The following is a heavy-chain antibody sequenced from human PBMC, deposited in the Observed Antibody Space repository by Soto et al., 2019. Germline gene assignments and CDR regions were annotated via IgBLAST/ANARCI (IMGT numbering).Heavy chain of an antibody. CDR2: IYYSGST. V-gene: IGHV4-59*05. CDR3: SAGSGGDWPPGY. D-gene: IGHD2-21*02. CDR1: NGSISTYY. Sequence: SETLSLTCTVSNGSISTYYWTWVRQPPGKGLEWIGSIYYSGSTYYNPSLKSRVTISVDTSKNQFSLKLSSVTAADTAVYYCSAGSGGDWPPGYWGQGTLVTVSS. J-gene: IGHJ4*02.